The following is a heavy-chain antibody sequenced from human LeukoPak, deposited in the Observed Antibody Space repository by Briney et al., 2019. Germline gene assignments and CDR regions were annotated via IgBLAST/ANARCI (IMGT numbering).Heavy chain of an antibody. D-gene: IGHD2-2*01. J-gene: IGHJ5*02. V-gene: IGHV3-21*01. CDR3: ARDLGYCSSTSCYSTRFDP. CDR1: GFTFSSYS. Sequence: PGGSLRLSCAASGFTFSSYSMNWVRQAPGKGLEWVSSISSSSSYIYYADSVKGRFTISRDNAKNSLYLQMNSLRAEDTAVYYCARDLGYCSSTSCYSTRFDPWGQGTLVTVSS. CDR2: ISSSSSYI.